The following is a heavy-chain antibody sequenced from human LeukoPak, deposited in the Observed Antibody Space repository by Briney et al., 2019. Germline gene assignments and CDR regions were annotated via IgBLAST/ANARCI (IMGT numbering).Heavy chain of an antibody. CDR1: GGTFSSYA. CDR2: SIPIFCSA. Sequence: SVKVSCKASGGTFSSYAISWVRQAPGQGLEWMGGSIPIFCSANYAQKFPGRLTITADESTSTAYMELSSLRSEDTAVYYCATSETSWFGESDTLPPFDYWGQGTLVTVSS. D-gene: IGHD3-10*01. V-gene: IGHV1-69*01. J-gene: IGHJ4*02. CDR3: ATSETSWFGESDTLPPFDY.